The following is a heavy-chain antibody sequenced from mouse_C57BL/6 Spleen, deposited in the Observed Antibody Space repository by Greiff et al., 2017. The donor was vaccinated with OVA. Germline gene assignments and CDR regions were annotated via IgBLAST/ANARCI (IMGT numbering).Heavy chain of an antibody. D-gene: IGHD2-4*01. CDR2: IDPSDSYT. J-gene: IGHJ2*01. CDR1: GYTFTSYW. V-gene: IGHV1-69*01. CDR3: AREELRRGYFDY. Sequence: VQLQQPGAELVMPGASVKLSCKASGYTFTSYWMHWVKQRPGQGLEWIGEIDPSDSYTNYNQKFKGKSTLTVDKSSSTAYMQLSSLTSEDSAVYYCAREELRRGYFDYWGQGTTLTVSS.